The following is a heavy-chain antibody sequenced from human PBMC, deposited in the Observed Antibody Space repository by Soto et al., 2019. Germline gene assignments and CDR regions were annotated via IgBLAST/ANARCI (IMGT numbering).Heavy chain of an antibody. CDR3: ASGVTILGWLTSFDF. V-gene: IGHV1-3*01. D-gene: IGHD3-3*01. Sequence: ASVKVSCKASGYTFNNYAMHWVRQAPGQGLEWMGWINAGDGNTKYSQKFQGRVTVTRDTSANTAYMELSSLRSEDTAVYYCASGVTILGWLTSFDFWGQGTLVTVSS. CDR1: GYTFNNYA. J-gene: IGHJ4*02. CDR2: INAGDGNT.